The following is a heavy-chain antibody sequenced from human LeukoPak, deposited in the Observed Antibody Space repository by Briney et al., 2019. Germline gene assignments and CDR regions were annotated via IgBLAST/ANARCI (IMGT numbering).Heavy chain of an antibody. V-gene: IGHV3-11*06. Sequence: GGSLRLSCAASGFTFSDYYMSWIRQAPGKGLEWVSYISSSSSYTNYADSVKGRFTISRDNAKNSLYLQMNSLRAEDTAVYYCARVGWVNVDKAMMFDYWGQGTLVTVST. CDR3: ARVGWVNVDKAMMFDY. CDR2: ISSSSSYT. J-gene: IGHJ4*02. D-gene: IGHD5-18*01. CDR1: GFTFSDYY.